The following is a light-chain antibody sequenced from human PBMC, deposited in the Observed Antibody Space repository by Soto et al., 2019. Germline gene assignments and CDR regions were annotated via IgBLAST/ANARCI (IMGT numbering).Light chain of an antibody. CDR3: QSYDSSLTGWV. CDR2: DYN. J-gene: IGLJ1*01. V-gene: IGLV1-40*01. CDR1: SSNIGANYA. Sequence: QSVLTQPPSVSGAPGHRVTISCAGSSSNIGANYAVHWYQQLPGTAPKLLIYDYNKRPSGVPDRFSGSKSGTSASLAITGLQAEDEADYYCQSYDSSLTGWVFGTGTKVTVL.